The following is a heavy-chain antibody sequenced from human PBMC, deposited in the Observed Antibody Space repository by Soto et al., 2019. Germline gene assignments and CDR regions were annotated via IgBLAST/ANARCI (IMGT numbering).Heavy chain of an antibody. CDR2: ISYDGSNK. CDR3: ARSGSYDGYFDY. J-gene: IGHJ4*02. Sequence: TGGSLRLSCAASGFTFSSYGMHWVRQAPGKGLEWVAVISYDGSNKYYADSVKGRFTISRDNSKNTLYLQMNSLRAEDTAVYYCARSGSYDGYFDYWGQGTLVTVPQ. CDR1: GFTFSSYG. D-gene: IGHD1-26*01. V-gene: IGHV3-30*03.